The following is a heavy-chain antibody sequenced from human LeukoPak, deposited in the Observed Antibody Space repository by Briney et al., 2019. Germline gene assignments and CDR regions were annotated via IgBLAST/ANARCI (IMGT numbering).Heavy chain of an antibody. J-gene: IGHJ5*02. Sequence: GGSLRLSCAASGFTFSSYGIHWVRQAPGKGLDWVAVISYDGNNKYYADSVKGRFTISRDNSKNTLYLQMNSLRADDTAVYYCAKTQGYYDAWGQGALVTVSS. D-gene: IGHD2-15*01. CDR2: ISYDGNNK. CDR3: AKTQGYYDA. CDR1: GFTFSSYG. V-gene: IGHV3-30*18.